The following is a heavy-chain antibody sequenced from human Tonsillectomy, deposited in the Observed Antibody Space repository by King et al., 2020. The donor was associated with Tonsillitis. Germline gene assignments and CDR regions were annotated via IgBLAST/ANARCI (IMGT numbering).Heavy chain of an antibody. J-gene: IGHJ6*03. Sequence: VQLVESGGGVVRPGGSLRLSCAASGFTFDDYGMSWVRQAPGKGLEWVSGINWNGGSTGYADSVKGRFTISRDNAKNSLYLQMNSLRAEDTALYYCAREIDHTYYDFWSGYHNYYYYYYMDVWGKGTTVTVSS. CDR1: GFTFDDYG. CDR3: AREIDHTYYDFWSGYHNYYYYYYMDV. D-gene: IGHD3-3*01. V-gene: IGHV3-20*04. CDR2: INWNGGST.